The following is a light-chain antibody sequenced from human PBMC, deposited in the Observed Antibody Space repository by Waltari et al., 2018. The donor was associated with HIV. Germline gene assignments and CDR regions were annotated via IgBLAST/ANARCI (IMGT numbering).Light chain of an antibody. V-gene: IGLV1-44*01. CDR2: SDP. CDR1: SSNIGNNP. Sequence: QSVLTQPPSASGSPGQRVTISCSGSSSNIGNNPTNWYQQLPGTAPKLLVYSDPQRPSGVPDRFSGSKSGTSASLAISGLQSEDEGDYYCASWDNNVAGRVFGGRTRLTVL. J-gene: IGLJ2*01. CDR3: ASWDNNVAGRV.